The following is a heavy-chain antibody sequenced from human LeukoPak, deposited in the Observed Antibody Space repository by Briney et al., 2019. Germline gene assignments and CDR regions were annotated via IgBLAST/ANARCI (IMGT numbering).Heavy chain of an antibody. CDR3: ARCVPDSSGWYEKLGYYYYGMDV. CDR2: IYYSGST. Sequence: PSETLSLTCTVSGGSIISSSYYWGWIRQPPGKGLEWIANIYYSGSTYYNPSLKSRVTISVDTSKNQFSLKLSTVTAADTAVYYCARCVPDSSGWYEKLGYYYYGMDVWGQGATVTVSS. D-gene: IGHD6-19*01. CDR1: GGSIISSSYY. J-gene: IGHJ6*02. V-gene: IGHV4-39*01.